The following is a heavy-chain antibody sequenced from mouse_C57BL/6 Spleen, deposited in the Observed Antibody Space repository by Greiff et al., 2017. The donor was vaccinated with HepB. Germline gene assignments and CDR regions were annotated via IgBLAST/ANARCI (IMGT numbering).Heavy chain of an antibody. CDR2: VYPGDGDT. J-gene: IGHJ3*01. CDR3: EREDYYGSSPAWFAY. CDR1: GYAFSSSW. D-gene: IGHD1-1*01. V-gene: IGHV1-82*01. Sequence: QVQLQHSGPELVKPGASVKISCKASGYAFSSSWMNWVKQRPGKGLEWIGRVYPGDGDTNYTGKVKGKATLTAAQSYCTAYMQLSSLTSEDSSVYFCEREDYYGSSPAWFAYWGQGTLVTVSA.